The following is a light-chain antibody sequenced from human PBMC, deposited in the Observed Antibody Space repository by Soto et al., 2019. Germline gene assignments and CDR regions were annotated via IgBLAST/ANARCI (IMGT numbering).Light chain of an antibody. J-gene: IGKJ1*01. V-gene: IGKV1-39*01. CDR3: QQSYNAPRT. CDR2: AAS. CDR1: QSISNY. Sequence: DIQMTQSPYSLSASVGDRVTITCRASQSISNYLNWYQQKPGKAPRLLIHAASSLQSGVPSRFSGSGSGTDFTLTSSSLQPEYFAIYYCQQSYNAPRTFGPGTKVEIK.